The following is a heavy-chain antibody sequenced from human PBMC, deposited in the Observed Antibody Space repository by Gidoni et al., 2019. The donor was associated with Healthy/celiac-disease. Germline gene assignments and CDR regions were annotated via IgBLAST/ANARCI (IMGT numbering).Heavy chain of an antibody. V-gene: IGHV4-39*01. CDR3: ARHKIVGAPNWFDP. J-gene: IGHJ5*02. CDR2: IYYSGST. Sequence: QLQLQESGPGLVKPSETLSLTCTVSGGSISSSSYYWGWIRQPPGKGLEWIGSIYYSGSTYYNPSLKSRVTISVDTSKNQFSLKLSSVTAADTAVYYCARHKIVGAPNWFDPWGQGTLVTVSS. CDR1: GGSISSSSYY. D-gene: IGHD1-26*01.